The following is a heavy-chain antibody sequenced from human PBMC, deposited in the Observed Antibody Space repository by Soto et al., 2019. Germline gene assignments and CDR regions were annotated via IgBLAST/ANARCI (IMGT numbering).Heavy chain of an antibody. V-gene: IGHV4-34*01. D-gene: IGHD6-13*01. Sequence: SETLSLTCAVYGGSFSGYYWSWIRQPPGKGLEWIGEINHSGSTNYNPSLKSRVTISVDTSKNQFSLKLSSVTAADTAVYYCARAIAAAGSPHYYYYGMDVWGQGTTVTVSS. CDR1: GGSFSGYY. CDR2: INHSGST. J-gene: IGHJ6*02. CDR3: ARAIAAAGSPHYYYYGMDV.